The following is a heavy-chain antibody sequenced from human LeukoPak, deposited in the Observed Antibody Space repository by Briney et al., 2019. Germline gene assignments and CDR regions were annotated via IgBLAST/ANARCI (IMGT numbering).Heavy chain of an antibody. CDR1: GFNFRSYS. V-gene: IGHV3-48*01. CDR2: ITSSSSVL. J-gene: IGHJ4*02. CDR3: VRDLAFFRSRTTLEDY. Sequence: TGGSLRLSCAVSGFNFRSYSMNWVRQAPGKGLEWISYITSSSSVLFYADSVRGRFTISRDNANNSLYLQMNNLTAEDTAVYYCVRDLAFFRSRTTLEDYWGQGTLVTVSS. D-gene: IGHD3-3*02.